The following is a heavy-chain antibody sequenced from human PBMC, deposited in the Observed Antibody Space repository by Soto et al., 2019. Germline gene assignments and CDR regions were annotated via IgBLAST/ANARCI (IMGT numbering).Heavy chain of an antibody. J-gene: IGHJ4*02. V-gene: IGHV4-31*03. CDR3: ARDNCSGGSCYSDY. Sequence: QVQLQESGPGLVKPSQTLSLTCTVSGGSISSGGYYWSWIRQHPGKGLEWIGYIYYSGSTYYNPSLKCRVTISVDTSKNQFSLKLSSVTAADTAVYYCARDNCSGGSCYSDYWGQGTLVTVSS. CDR2: IYYSGST. CDR1: GGSISSGGYY. D-gene: IGHD2-15*01.